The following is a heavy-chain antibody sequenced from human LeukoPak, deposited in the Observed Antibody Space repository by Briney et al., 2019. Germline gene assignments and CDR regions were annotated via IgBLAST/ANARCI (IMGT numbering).Heavy chain of an antibody. CDR3: ARDSSSWPHHRNFDY. CDR2: ISCSGSTI. Sequence: GGSLRLSCAASGFTFSSYEMNWVRQAPGKGLEWVSYISCSGSTIYYADSVKGRFTISRDNAKNSLYLQMNSLRAEDTAVYYCARDSSSWPHHRNFDYWGQGTLVTVSS. CDR1: GFTFSSYE. D-gene: IGHD6-13*01. V-gene: IGHV3-48*03. J-gene: IGHJ4*02.